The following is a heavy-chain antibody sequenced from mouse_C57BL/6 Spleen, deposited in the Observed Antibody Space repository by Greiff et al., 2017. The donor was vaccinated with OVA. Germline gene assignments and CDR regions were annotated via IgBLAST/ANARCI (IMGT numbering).Heavy chain of an antibody. CDR3: ARQITTVYYFDY. V-gene: IGHV1-55*01. Sequence: VQLQQPGAELVKPGASVKMSCKASGYTFTSYWITWVKQRPGQGLEWIGDIYPGSGSTNYNEKFKSKATLTVDTSSSTAYMQLSSLTSEDSAVYYCARQITTVYYFDYWGQGTTLTVSS. CDR1: GYTFTSYW. CDR2: IYPGSGST. D-gene: IGHD1-1*01. J-gene: IGHJ2*01.